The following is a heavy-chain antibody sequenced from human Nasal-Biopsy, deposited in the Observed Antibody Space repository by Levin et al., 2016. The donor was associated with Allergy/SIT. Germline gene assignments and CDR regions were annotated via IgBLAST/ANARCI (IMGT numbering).Heavy chain of an antibody. J-gene: IGHJ2*01. V-gene: IGHV4-4*07. CDR1: TGYITSYY. CDR2: IYFSGSK. CDR3: ATGPGYNFGSNWFFQR. Sequence: SETLSLTCTVSTGYITSYYWSWIRQPPGKGLEWIGHIYFSGSKTYNPPLKSRVTMSMDTSESHFSLQLASVTAADTAVYFCATGPGYNFGSNWFFQRWGRGTLVTVSS. D-gene: IGHD1-1*01.